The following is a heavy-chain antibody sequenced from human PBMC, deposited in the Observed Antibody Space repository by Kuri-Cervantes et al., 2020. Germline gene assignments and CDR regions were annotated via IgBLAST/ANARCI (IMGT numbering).Heavy chain of an antibody. V-gene: IGHV1-18*01. CDR3: ARDSSGWYPRYYFDY. Sequence: ASVKVSCKASGYTFTSYGVTWVRQAPGQGLEWMGWISGYNGNTNYAQNLQGRVTLTTDTSTSTAYMELRSLRSDDTAVYYCARDSSGWYPRYYFDYWGQGTLVTVSS. J-gene: IGHJ4*02. CDR1: GYTFTSYG. CDR2: ISGYNGNT. D-gene: IGHD6-19*01.